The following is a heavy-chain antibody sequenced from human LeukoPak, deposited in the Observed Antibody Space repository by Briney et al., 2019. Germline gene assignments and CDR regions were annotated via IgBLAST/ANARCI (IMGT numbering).Heavy chain of an antibody. CDR2: ISGSGGST. D-gene: IGHD4-17*01. V-gene: IGHV3-23*01. CDR1: GFTFSSYA. J-gene: IGHJ4*02. CDR3: AKASYGDYVLDY. Sequence: PGGSLRLSCAASGFTFSSYAMSWVRHAPGKGLELVSAISGSGGSTYYADSVKGRFTISRDNSKNTLYLQMNSLRAEDTAVYYCAKASYGDYVLDYWGQGTLVTVSS.